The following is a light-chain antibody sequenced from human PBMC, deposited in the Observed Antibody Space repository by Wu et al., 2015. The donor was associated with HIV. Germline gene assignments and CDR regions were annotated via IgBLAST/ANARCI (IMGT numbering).Light chain of an antibody. CDR3: QQYGSSGWT. Sequence: STPLLGRARSRSVKPRTLAWYPTRKPRPRAPTAPSSMVHPAGPLASHDRFSGSGSGTDFTLTISRLEPEDFAVYYCQQYGSSGWTFGQGTKVEIK. CDR1: RSVKPRT. J-gene: IGKJ1*01. CDR2: VHP. V-gene: IGKV3-20*01.